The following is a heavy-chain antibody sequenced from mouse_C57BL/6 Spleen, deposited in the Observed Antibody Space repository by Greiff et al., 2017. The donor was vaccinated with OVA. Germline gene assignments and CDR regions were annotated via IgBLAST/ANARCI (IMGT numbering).Heavy chain of an antibody. CDR2: INSDGGST. CDR1: EYEFPSHD. Sequence: EVNVVESGGGLVQPGESLKLSCESNEYEFPSHDMSWVRKTPEKRLELVAAINSDGGSTYYPDTMERRFIISRDNTKKTLYLQMSSLRSEDTALYYCARHEGYDERAWFAYWGQGTLVTVSA. D-gene: IGHD2-2*01. V-gene: IGHV5-2*01. J-gene: IGHJ3*01. CDR3: ARHEGYDERAWFAY.